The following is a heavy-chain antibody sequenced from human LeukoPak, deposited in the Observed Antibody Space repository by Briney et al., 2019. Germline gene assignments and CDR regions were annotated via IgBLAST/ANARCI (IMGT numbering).Heavy chain of an antibody. J-gene: IGHJ4*02. D-gene: IGHD1-26*01. CDR1: GFPLSSYA. CDR2: ISWDGGST. CDR3: AKEAAGSYYFDY. V-gene: IGHV3-43D*03. Sequence: GGSLRLSCAASGFPLSSYAMSWVRQVPGKGLEWVSLISWDGGSTYYADSVKGRFTISRDNSKNSLYLQMNSLRAEDTALYYCAKEAAGSYYFDYWGQGTLVTVSS.